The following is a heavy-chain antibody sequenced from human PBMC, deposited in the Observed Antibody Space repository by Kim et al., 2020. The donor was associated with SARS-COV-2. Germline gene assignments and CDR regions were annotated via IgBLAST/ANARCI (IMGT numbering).Heavy chain of an antibody. V-gene: IGHV3-21*01. J-gene: IGHJ4*02. CDR3: ARVRAAARLIDY. D-gene: IGHD6-13*01. Sequence: YYADSVEGRFTISRDNAKNSLYMQMNSLRAEDTAVYYCARVRAAARLIDYWGQGTLVTVSS.